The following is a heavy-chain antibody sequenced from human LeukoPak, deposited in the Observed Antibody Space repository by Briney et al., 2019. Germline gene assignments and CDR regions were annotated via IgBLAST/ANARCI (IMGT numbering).Heavy chain of an antibody. V-gene: IGHV4-31*11. CDR1: GVSISSSNW. Sequence: SETLSLTCAVSGVSISSSNWWTWVRQHPGKGLEWIGYIYYSGSTYYNPSLKSRVTISVDTSKNQFSLKLSSVTAADTAVYYCAGMRDYDSSGYYYFDYWGQGTLVTVSS. D-gene: IGHD3-22*01. CDR2: IYYSGST. J-gene: IGHJ4*02. CDR3: AGMRDYDSSGYYYFDY.